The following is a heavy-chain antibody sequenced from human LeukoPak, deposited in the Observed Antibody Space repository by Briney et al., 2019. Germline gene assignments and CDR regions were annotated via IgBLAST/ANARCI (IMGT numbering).Heavy chain of an antibody. D-gene: IGHD2-15*01. CDR1: GFTFSSYS. CDR2: ISSSGGYI. Sequence: GGSLRLSCAASGFTFSSYSMNWVRQAPGKGLEWVSSISSSGGYIYYADSVKGRFTISRDNAKNSLYLQMNSLRAEDTAVYYCARDRHCSGGSCYTYYFDYWGQGTLVTVSS. CDR3: ARDRHCSGGSCYTYYFDY. J-gene: IGHJ4*02. V-gene: IGHV3-21*01.